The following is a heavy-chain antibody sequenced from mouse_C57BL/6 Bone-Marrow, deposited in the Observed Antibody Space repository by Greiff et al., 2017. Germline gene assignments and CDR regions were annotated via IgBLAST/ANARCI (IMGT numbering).Heavy chain of an antibody. J-gene: IGHJ1*03. CDR2: ISNLAYSI. CDR3: ARHNYDYDVGYFDV. D-gene: IGHD2-4*01. CDR1: GFTFSDYG. Sequence: EVKLVESGGGLVQPGGSLTLSCAASGFTFSDYGMAWVRQAPRNGPEWVAFISNLAYSIYYADTVTGRFTIARENAKNTLYLAMSSLSSEDTAMYYCARHNYDYDVGYFDVWGTGTTVTVSS. V-gene: IGHV5-15*01.